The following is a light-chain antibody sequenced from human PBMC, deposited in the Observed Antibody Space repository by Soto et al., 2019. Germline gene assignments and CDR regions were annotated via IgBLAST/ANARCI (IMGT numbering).Light chain of an antibody. CDR2: QNT. Sequence: SSELTQPPSVSVSPGQTASITCSGDKLGDKYACWYQQKPGQSPVLVIYQNTKRPSGIPERFSGSNSGNTATLTISGTQAMDEADYYCQAWDSNTAHVLFGGGTKLTVL. CDR3: QAWDSNTAHVL. CDR1: KLGDKY. V-gene: IGLV3-1*01. J-gene: IGLJ2*01.